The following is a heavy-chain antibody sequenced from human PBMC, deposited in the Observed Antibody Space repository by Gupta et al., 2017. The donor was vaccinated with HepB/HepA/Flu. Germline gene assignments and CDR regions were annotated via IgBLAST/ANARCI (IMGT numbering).Heavy chain of an antibody. D-gene: IGHD5-24*01. Sequence: EVQLLESGGGLVQPGGSLRPSCAASGFTFSDYAMSWVRQAPGKGLEWVSTFSGNDGNTFYADSVKGRFTISRDNSKNTLYLQMNSLRDEDTAVYYCAKRLRDTSGHFDFWGQGTLLTVSS. J-gene: IGHJ4*02. CDR2: FSGNDGNT. CDR3: AKRLRDTSGHFDF. V-gene: IGHV3-23*01. CDR1: GFTFSDYA.